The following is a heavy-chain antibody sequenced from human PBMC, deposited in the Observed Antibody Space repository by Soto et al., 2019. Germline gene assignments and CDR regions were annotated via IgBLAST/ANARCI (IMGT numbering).Heavy chain of an antibody. CDR3: VRVVAIPGYPDN. CDR2: IVPTVDTS. J-gene: IGHJ4*03. D-gene: IGHD2-15*01. CDR1: GATFGSYA. V-gene: IGHV1-69*14. Sequence: QVQLVQSGAEVRQPASSVKVSCKTSGATFGSYAITWVRQAPGQGLEWMGGIVPTVDTSTYAQKFQGRVTITADKFTNTVYMELSSLRSDDTAVYYCVRVVAIPGYPDNWGQGTLVTVSS.